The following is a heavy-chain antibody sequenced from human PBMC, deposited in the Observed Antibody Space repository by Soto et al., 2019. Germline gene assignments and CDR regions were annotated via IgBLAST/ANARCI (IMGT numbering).Heavy chain of an antibody. CDR2: IYYSGST. CDR3: ARHPSSWFLGHFDY. CDR1: GGSISSSSYY. J-gene: IGHJ4*02. Sequence: SETLSLTCTVSGGSISSSSYYWGWIRQPPGKGLEWIGSIYYSGSTYYNPSLKSRVTISVDTSKNQFSLKLSSVTAADTAVYYCARHPSSWFLGHFDYWGQGTLVTVSS. D-gene: IGHD6-13*01. V-gene: IGHV4-39*01.